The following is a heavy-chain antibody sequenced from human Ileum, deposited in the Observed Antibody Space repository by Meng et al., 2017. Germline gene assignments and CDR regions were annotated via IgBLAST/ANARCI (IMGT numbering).Heavy chain of an antibody. CDR3: VRHGGKYFDS. D-gene: IGHD2-15*01. Sequence: QGQRQESGPGLVEPSGTLSLTCTVSRCYISSSFYWSWVRQSPGKGLEWIGQIYLAGSPNYNPSLESRVTISVDKSKNQFSLRLTSVTAADTAIFYCVRHGGKYFDSWGQGTLVTVSS. V-gene: IGHV4-4*02. CDR1: RCYISSSFY. J-gene: IGHJ4*02. CDR2: IYLAGSP.